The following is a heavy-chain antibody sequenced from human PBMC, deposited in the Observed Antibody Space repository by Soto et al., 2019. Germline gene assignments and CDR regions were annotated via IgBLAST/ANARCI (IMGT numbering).Heavy chain of an antibody. Sequence: EVQLVDSGGGLVQPGGSLRLSCAASEFTFRSYWMHWVRQSPGKGLVWVSRISGDGSSTNYADSVKGRFTISRDNAKNTVYSQIDSLRAEDTAVYYCARSLPGTYGAFDLWGQGTMVTVSS. J-gene: IGHJ3*01. CDR3: ARSLPGTYGAFDL. CDR1: EFTFRSYW. V-gene: IGHV3-74*01. D-gene: IGHD1-7*01. CDR2: ISGDGSST.